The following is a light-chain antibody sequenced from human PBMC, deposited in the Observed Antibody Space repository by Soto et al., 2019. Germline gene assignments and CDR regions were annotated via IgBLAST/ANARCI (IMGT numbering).Light chain of an antibody. Sequence: EIVLTQSPDTLSLSPGERATLSCRASQSVSSKYLAWYQQKPGQAPKLLMYGASNRATGIPDRFSGSGSGTDFTLTITGLEPEDFAVYYCQQYGSSPPWTFGQGTNVEIK. CDR2: GAS. J-gene: IGKJ1*01. V-gene: IGKV3-20*01. CDR1: QSVSSKY. CDR3: QQYGSSPPWT.